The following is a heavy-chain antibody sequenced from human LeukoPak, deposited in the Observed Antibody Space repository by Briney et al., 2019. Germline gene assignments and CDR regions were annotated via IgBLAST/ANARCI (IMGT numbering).Heavy chain of an antibody. J-gene: IGHJ4*02. CDR3: VKGKGIAVISLDY. V-gene: IGHV3-64D*06. D-gene: IGHD6-19*01. CDR2: ISSNGGST. Sequence: SGGSLRLSCSASGFIFSNYAMHWVRQAPGKGLEYVSAISSNGGSTYYADSVKCRFTISRDNSKNTLYLQMSSLRAEDTAVYYCVKGKGIAVISLDYWGQGTLVTVSS. CDR1: GFIFSNYA.